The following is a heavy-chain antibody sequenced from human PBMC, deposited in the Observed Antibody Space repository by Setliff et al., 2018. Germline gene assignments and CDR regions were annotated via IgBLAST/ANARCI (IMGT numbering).Heavy chain of an antibody. J-gene: IGHJ4*02. V-gene: IGHV3-11*01. CDR1: GFTFSDYY. CDR2: ITSSGTTT. Sequence: GGSLRLSCAASGFTFSDYYMSWIRQAPGKGLEWVSYITSSGTTTFYTDSVKGRFTIARDNSNSTLYLQMNSLRVEDTALYYCAKSSGSSSSTNLEYLGPGTLVTVSS. D-gene: IGHD6-6*01. CDR3: AKSSGSSSSTNLEY.